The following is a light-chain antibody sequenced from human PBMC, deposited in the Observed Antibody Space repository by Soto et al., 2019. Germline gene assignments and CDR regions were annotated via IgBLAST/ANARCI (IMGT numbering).Light chain of an antibody. CDR2: EAS. V-gene: IGKV1-5*03. CDR1: LSVNRW. J-gene: IGKJ1*01. CDR3: QEYNGHSSST. Sequence: DIQMTQSPSTLSASVGDRVTITCRASLSVNRWLAWYQQKPGRAPKLLIYEASRLESGVPSRFSGSGSGTEFTLTISSLQPDDFATYYCQEYNGHSSSTFGQGTKVEVK.